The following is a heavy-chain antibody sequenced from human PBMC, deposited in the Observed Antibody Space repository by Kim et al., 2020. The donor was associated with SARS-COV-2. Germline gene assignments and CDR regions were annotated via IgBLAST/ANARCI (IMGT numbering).Heavy chain of an antibody. D-gene: IGHD5-18*01. CDR1: GFSFNDYW. Sequence: GGSLRLSCEGSGFSFNDYWMSWVRQAPGKGPECVANMKEDGNVISSVDSVTGRFTISRDNAKTSVYLQMNNLRGEATALYYCSRDPGYSSFDVWGQG. CDR3: SRDPGYSSFDV. V-gene: IGHV3-7*01. J-gene: IGHJ4*02. CDR2: MKEDGNVI.